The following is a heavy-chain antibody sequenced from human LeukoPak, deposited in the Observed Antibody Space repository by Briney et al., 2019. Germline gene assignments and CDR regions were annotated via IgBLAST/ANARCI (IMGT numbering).Heavy chain of an antibody. CDR1: GFTLSNAW. CDR3: TRIGGSGGLDP. Sequence: GGSHRLSCAASGFTLSNAWMTWVRQAPGKGLEWVGCIKSKTDGGTTDYAAPVKGRYTISRDDSKNTLYLQMNSLKTEDTAVYYCTRIGGSGGLDPWGQGTLVTVSS. CDR2: IKSKTDGGTT. J-gene: IGHJ5*02. D-gene: IGHD3-10*01. V-gene: IGHV3-15*01.